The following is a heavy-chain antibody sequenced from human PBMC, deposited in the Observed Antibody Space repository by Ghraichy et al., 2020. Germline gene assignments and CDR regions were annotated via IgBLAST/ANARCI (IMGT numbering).Heavy chain of an antibody. J-gene: IGHJ2*01. Sequence: SQTLSLTCTVSGGSISSSSYYWGWIRQPPGKGLEWIGSIYYSGSTYYNPSLKSRVTISVDTSKNQFSLKLSSVTAADTAVYYCAREPHLRRVGWYFDLWGRGTLVTVSS. CDR1: GGSISSSSYY. CDR2: IYYSGST. D-gene: IGHD4-17*01. CDR3: AREPHLRRVGWYFDL. V-gene: IGHV4-39*02.